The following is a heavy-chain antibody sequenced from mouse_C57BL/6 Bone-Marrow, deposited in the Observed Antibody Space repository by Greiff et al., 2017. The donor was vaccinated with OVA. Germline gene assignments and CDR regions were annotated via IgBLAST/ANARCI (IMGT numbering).Heavy chain of an antibody. Sequence: VQLVESGAELARPGASVKLSCKASGYTFTRYGIRWVKQRTGRGLEWIGEIYPSSGNIYYNEKFKGKATLPADKSYSTAYMELRSLTSEDSAVYFCASYYYYGSSFDYWGQGTTLTVSS. CDR2: IYPSSGNI. CDR1: GYTFTRYG. CDR3: ASYYYYGSSFDY. D-gene: IGHD1-1*01. J-gene: IGHJ2*01. V-gene: IGHV1-81*01.